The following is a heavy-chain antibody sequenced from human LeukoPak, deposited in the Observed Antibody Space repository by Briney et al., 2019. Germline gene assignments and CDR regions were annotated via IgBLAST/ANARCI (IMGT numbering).Heavy chain of an antibody. D-gene: IGHD1-26*01. CDR1: GYTFTGYY. J-gene: IGHJ4*02. CDR2: INPNSGGT. V-gene: IGHV1-2*02. Sequence: ASVKVSCKASGYTFTGYYMYWVRQAPGQELEWMGWINPNSGGTNYAQKFQGRVTMTRDTSISTAYMELSRLRSDDTAVYYCARARGSYSFDYWGQGTLVTVSP. CDR3: ARARGSYSFDY.